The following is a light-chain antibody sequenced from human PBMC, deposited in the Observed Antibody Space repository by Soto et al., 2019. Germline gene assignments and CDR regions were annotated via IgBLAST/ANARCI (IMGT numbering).Light chain of an antibody. CDR2: DVS. Sequence: QSALTQPASVSGSPGQSITISCTGTSSDVGGYNYVSWDQQHPRKAPKLMIYDVSNRPSGVSNCFSGSKSGNTASLTISGLQAEDVADYYCSSYTSSSTWVFGGGTPLTVL. CDR3: SSYTSSSTWV. V-gene: IGLV2-14*01. CDR1: SSDVGGYNY. J-gene: IGLJ3*02.